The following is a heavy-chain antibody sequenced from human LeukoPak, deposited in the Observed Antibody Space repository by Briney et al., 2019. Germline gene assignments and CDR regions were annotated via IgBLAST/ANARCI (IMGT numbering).Heavy chain of an antibody. CDR3: ARVRYCSSTSCYTDAFDI. V-gene: IGHV3-21*01. CDR2: ISSSSSYI. Sequence: PGGSLRLSCAASGFTFSSYSMSWVRQAPGKGLEWVSSISSSSSYIYYADSVKGRFTISRDNAKNSLYLQMNSLRAEDTAVYYCARVRYCSSTSCYTDAFDIWGQGTMVTVSS. CDR1: GFTFSSYS. J-gene: IGHJ3*02. D-gene: IGHD2-2*02.